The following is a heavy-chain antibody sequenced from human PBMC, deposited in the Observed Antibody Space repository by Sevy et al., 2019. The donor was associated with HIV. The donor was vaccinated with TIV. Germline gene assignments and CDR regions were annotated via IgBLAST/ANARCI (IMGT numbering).Heavy chain of an antibody. V-gene: IGHV3-53*01. CDR2: LYSSGRT. D-gene: IGHD3-22*01. CDR1: GFSVSSNY. CDR3: TRVHSGGYPFDY. J-gene: IGHJ4*02. Sequence: GGSLRLSCAASGFSVSSNYMSWVRQAPAKGLEWVSLLYSSGRTYYGDSVKGRFTISRDDSKNTLYLQMNSVRAEDTALYYCTRVHSGGYPFDYWGQGSLVTVSS.